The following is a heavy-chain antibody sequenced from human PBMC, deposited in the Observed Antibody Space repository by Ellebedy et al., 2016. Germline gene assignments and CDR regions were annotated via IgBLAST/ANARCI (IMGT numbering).Heavy chain of an antibody. J-gene: IGHJ6*03. D-gene: IGHD6-13*01. CDR3: ARGVAAAGWLYYYYYYMDV. CDR2: MNPNSGNT. CDR1: GYTFTGYY. V-gene: IGHV1-8*02. Sequence: ASVKVSXXASGYTFTGYYMHWVRQAPGQGLEWMGWMNPNSGNTGYAQKFQGRVTMTRNTSISTAYMELSSLRSEDTAVYYCARGVAAAGWLYYYYYYMDVWGKGTTVTVSS.